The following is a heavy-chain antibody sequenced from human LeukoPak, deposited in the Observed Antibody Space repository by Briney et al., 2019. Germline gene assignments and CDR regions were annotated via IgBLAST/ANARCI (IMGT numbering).Heavy chain of an antibody. J-gene: IGHJ4*02. CDR2: ISGSGGST. Sequence: PGGSLSLSCAASGFTFSSYSMNWVRPAPGKGLEWVSAISGSGGSTYYADSVKGRFTISRDNSKNTLYLQMNSLRAEDTAVYYCAKDRGGSSSAEERDYWGQGTLVTVSS. CDR1: GFTFSSYS. D-gene: IGHD6-13*01. CDR3: AKDRGGSSSAEERDY. V-gene: IGHV3-23*01.